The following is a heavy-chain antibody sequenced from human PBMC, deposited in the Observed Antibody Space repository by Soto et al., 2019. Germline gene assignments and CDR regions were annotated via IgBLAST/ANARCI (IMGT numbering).Heavy chain of an antibody. CDR2: MNPNSGNT. Sequence: GASVKVSCKASGGTFSSYAISWVRQAPGQGLEWMGWMNPNSGNTGYAQKFQGRVTMTRNTSISTAYMELSSLRSEDTAVYYCARGEQQLAPILNWLWNLFDPWGQGTLVTVSS. CDR1: GGTFSSYA. CDR3: ARGEQQLAPILNWLWNLFDP. V-gene: IGHV1-8*02. D-gene: IGHD6-13*01. J-gene: IGHJ5*02.